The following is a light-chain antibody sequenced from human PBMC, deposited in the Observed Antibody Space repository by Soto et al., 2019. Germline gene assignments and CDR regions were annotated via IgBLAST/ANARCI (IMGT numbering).Light chain of an antibody. V-gene: IGKV3-15*01. CDR2: GAS. Sequence: EILMTQSPATLSVSPGERVTLACRASQSIRSNLAWYQQKPGQAPRLLVYGASTRATGIPARFSGSGSGTEFTITISSLQSEDFAVYYCQQYNDWPPLTFGGGTKVQI. CDR1: QSIRSN. CDR3: QQYNDWPPLT. J-gene: IGKJ4*01.